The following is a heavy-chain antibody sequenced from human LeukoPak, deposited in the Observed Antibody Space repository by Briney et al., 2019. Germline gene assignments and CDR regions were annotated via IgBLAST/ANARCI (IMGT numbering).Heavy chain of an antibody. D-gene: IGHD6-19*01. CDR3: ARDASSSGWAHDY. J-gene: IGHJ4*02. CDR2: IHSDGSST. V-gene: IGHV3-74*01. Sequence: PGGSLRLSCAASGFIFTTYWMHWVREAPGKGLVWVSRIHSDGSSTNYADSVKGRFTISRDNAKNTLYLQMNSLRAEDTAVYYCARDASSSGWAHDYWGQGTLVTVSS. CDR1: GFIFTTYW.